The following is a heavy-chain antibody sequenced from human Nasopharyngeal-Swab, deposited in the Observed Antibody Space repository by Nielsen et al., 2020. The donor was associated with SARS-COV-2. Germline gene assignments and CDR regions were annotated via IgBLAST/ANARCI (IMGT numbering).Heavy chain of an antibody. J-gene: IGHJ6*02. D-gene: IGHD3-3*01. CDR3: ASMIFGVANAGIDV. V-gene: IGHV4-61*02. Sequence: WIRQPPGKGLEWIGRMHTSTTTSKNPSLKRRVTISVDKSKNQFSLKLSSVTDADTAVYYCASMIFGVANAGIDVWGQGATVTVSS. CDR2: MHTSTTT.